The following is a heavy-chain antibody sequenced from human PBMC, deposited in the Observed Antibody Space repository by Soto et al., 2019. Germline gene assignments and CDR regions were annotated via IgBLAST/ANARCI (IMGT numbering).Heavy chain of an antibody. D-gene: IGHD4-4*01. Sequence: EVQLVESGGVVVQPGGSLRLSCAASRFTFDDYTMHWVRQAPGKGLEWVSLISWDGGGTYYADSVKGRFTTSRDNSKNSLYLQMNSLRAEDTALYYCAKDRSPSNYYYYGMDVWGQGTTVTVSS. CDR1: RFTFDDYT. CDR2: ISWDGGGT. J-gene: IGHJ6*02. CDR3: AKDRSPSNYYYYGMDV. V-gene: IGHV3-43*01.